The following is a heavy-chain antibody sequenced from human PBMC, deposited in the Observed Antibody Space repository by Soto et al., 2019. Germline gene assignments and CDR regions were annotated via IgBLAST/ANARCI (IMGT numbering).Heavy chain of an antibody. CDR3: ATDANEYLWEYYFDF. V-gene: IGHV3-30*03. CDR1: GFSFSSYG. CDR2: ISHDGSND. J-gene: IGHJ4*02. D-gene: IGHD3-16*01. Sequence: GGSLRLSCAASGFSFSSYGMHWVRQAPAKGLEWVAFISHDGSNDYYADSVKGRYTISKDNSKNTVYLQMNSLRVEDTAVYYCATDANEYLWEYYFDFWGQGTLVTVSS.